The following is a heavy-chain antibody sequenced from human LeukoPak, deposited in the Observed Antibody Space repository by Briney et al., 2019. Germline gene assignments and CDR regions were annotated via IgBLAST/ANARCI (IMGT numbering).Heavy chain of an antibody. V-gene: IGHV3-23*01. CDR3: ARGWHGSGSPLDY. J-gene: IGHJ4*02. Sequence: GGSLRLSCAASGFTFSNAWMSWVRQAPGKGLEWVSAISGSGGSTYYADSVKGRFTISRDNSKNTLYLQMNSLRAEDTAVYYCARGWHGSGSPLDYWGRGTLVTVSS. CDR1: GFTFSNAW. D-gene: IGHD3-10*01. CDR2: ISGSGGST.